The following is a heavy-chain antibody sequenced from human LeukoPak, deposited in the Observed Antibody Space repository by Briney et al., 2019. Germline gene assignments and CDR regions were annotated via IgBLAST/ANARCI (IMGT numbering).Heavy chain of an antibody. V-gene: IGHV4-59*08. D-gene: IGHD1-26*01. CDR2: IYYSGST. CDR3: ARLASGSYGPLTPFDY. Sequence: PSETLSLTCTVSGGSISSYYWSWIRQPPGKGLEWIGDIYYSGSTNYNPSLKSRVTISVDTSKNQFSLRLSSVTTADTAVYYSARLASGSYGPLTPFDYWGQGTLVTVSS. CDR1: GGSISSYY. J-gene: IGHJ4*02.